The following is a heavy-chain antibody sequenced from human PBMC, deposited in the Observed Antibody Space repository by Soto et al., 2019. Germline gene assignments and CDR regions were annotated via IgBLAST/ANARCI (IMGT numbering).Heavy chain of an antibody. CDR3: ARDAYSAGFDI. Sequence: EVQLVESGGGLVQPGGSLRLSCVASGFSFSSYYMGWVRQFPGKGLEWVANIKQDGSEKYYVDSVKGRFTISRDNAENSLYLQMNSLRDEDAAVYYCARDAYSAGFDIWGQGTMVTVSS. D-gene: IGHD2-15*01. CDR2: IKQDGSEK. CDR1: GFSFSSYY. J-gene: IGHJ3*02. V-gene: IGHV3-7*01.